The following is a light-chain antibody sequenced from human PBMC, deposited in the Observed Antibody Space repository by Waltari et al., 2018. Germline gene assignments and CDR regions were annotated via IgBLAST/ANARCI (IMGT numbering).Light chain of an antibody. CDR3: LQRIQLPET. Sequence: DIVMTQTPLSLSVTPGQPASISCKSSQSLLRSDGKTSLYWYLRKPGQPPQLLIYELSNRCSGVPDRFSGSGSGTDFTLKISRVEAEDVGVYYCLQRIQLPETFGQGTKLEIK. CDR1: QSLLRSDGKTS. V-gene: IGKV2D-29*01. J-gene: IGKJ2*01. CDR2: ELS.